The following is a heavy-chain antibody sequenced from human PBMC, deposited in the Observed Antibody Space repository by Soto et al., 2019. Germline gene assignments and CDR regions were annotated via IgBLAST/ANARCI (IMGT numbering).Heavy chain of an antibody. CDR1: GYTFASYG. J-gene: IGHJ6*02. CDR3: ARDTALPESLRDDFFYFGMDV. CDR2: ISPINT. D-gene: IGHD2-2*01. Sequence: ASVKVSCKASGYTFASYGISWVRQAPGQGLEWMGWISPINTNYAQKFQDRVTMTTDPSSSTAYMEVRSLRSDDTAVYFCARDTALPESLRDDFFYFGMDVWGQGTTVTV. V-gene: IGHV1-18*04.